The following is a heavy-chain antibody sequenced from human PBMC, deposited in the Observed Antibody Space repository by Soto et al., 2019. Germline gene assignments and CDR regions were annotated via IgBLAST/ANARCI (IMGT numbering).Heavy chain of an antibody. D-gene: IGHD1-7*01. J-gene: IGHJ4*02. CDR1: GFSFSDAW. V-gene: IGHV3-15*07. CDR2: IKTKSDSAAT. CDR3: TTDLLNRRYTWNFY. Sequence: EVQLAVSGGGFVKPGGSLRLSCAVSGFSFSDAWLNWVRQAPGKGREWVGRIKTKSDSAATDYAAPVKGRFIISRDDSKNTLFLQLNSLQAEDTAVYYCTTDLLNRRYTWNFYWGQGTLVTVSS.